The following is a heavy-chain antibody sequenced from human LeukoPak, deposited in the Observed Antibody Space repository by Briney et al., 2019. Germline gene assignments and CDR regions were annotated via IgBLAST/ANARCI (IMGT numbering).Heavy chain of an antibody. CDR2: ITWSGGII. J-gene: IGHJ3*02. D-gene: IGHD5-24*01. Sequence: GGSLRLSCVVSGFTFDDYAMHWVRQTPGKGLEWVSGITWSGGIIGYADAVRGRFSISRDNARNSLYLEMNSLKTEDTALYYCVKDSEESASLDAAFDMWGQGTMVTVSS. V-gene: IGHV3-9*01. CDR3: VKDSEESASLDAAFDM. CDR1: GFTFDDYA.